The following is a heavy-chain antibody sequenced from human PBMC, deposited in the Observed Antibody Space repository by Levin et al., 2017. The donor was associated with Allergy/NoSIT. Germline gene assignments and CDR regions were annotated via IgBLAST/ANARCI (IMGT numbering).Heavy chain of an antibody. V-gene: IGHV3-30-3*01. CDR3: ARAEEQYYYGSGQFDY. J-gene: IGHJ4*02. CDR2: ISYDGSNK. CDR1: GFTFSSYA. Sequence: LSLTCAASGFTFSSYAMHWVRQAPGKGLEWVAVISYDGSNKYYADSVKGRFTISRDNSKNTLYLQMNSLRAEDTAVYYCARAEEQYYYGSGQFDYWGQGTLVTVSS. D-gene: IGHD3-10*01.